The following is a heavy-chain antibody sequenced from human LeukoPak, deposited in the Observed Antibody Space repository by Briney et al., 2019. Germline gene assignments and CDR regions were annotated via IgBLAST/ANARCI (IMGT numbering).Heavy chain of an antibody. D-gene: IGHD6-19*01. CDR1: GYTFTSYG. J-gene: IGHJ4*02. CDR2: INAGNGNT. V-gene: IGHV1-3*01. Sequence: ASVKVSCKASGYTFTSYGISWVRQAPGQRLEWMGWINAGNGNTKYSQKFQGRVTITRDTSASTAYMELSSLRSEDTAVYYCVYSSGSGPDYWGQGTLVTVSS. CDR3: VYSSGSGPDY.